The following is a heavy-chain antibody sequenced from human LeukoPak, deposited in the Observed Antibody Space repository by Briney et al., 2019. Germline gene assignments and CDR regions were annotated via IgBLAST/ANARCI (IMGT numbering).Heavy chain of an antibody. CDR3: TKAAAGSGDYGMDV. CDR2: ISHDGSNY. V-gene: IGHV3-30*18. CDR1: GFTFNDYS. J-gene: IGHJ6*02. D-gene: IGHD3-10*01. Sequence: QAGGSLRLSCVASGFTFNDYSMSWIRQAPGKGLEWVASISHDGSNYYYADSVKGRFTISRDNSRNTLYLQMNSLKVEDTAVFYCTKAAAGSGDYGMDVWGQGTTVTV.